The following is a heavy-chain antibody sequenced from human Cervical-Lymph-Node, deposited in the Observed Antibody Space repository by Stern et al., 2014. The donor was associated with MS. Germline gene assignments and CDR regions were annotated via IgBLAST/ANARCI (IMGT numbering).Heavy chain of an antibody. CDR3: ARLDSSGWSR. CDR2: IFPLDSDT. V-gene: IGHV5-51*01. CDR1: GYSFTSNW. J-gene: IGHJ4*02. Sequence: EVQLVESGAEMKKVGESLRISCKGSGYSFTSNWIGWVRQLPGKRLEWMGIIFPLDSDTRYRPSFQGKAPISSDTSISPAYLQWSSLRASDTAKYYCARLDSSGWSRWGQGTLVTVSS. D-gene: IGHD6-19*01.